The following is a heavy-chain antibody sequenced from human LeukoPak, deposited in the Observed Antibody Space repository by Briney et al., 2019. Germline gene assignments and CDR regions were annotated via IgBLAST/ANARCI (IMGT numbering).Heavy chain of an antibody. CDR2: IKQDGSEK. CDR1: GFTFSSYR. CDR3: AREGGQLWSRYWYFDL. V-gene: IGHV3-7*01. Sequence: GGSLRLSCAASGFTFSSYRMNWVRQAPGKGLEWVANIKQDGSEKYYVDSVKGRFTISRDNAKNSLYLQMNSLRAEDTAVYYCAREGGQLWSRYWYFDLWGRGTLVTVSS. D-gene: IGHD5-18*01. J-gene: IGHJ2*01.